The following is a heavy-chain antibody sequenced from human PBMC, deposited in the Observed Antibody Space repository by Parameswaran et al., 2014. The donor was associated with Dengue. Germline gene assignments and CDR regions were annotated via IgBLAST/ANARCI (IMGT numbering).Heavy chain of an antibody. V-gene: IGHV3-30*18. J-gene: IGHJ4*02. CDR2: ISFDGRGK. Sequence: VRQMPGKGLEWVATISFDGRGKYYADSVKGRFTISRDNSKDTLYLQVTSLRTEDTAVYYCAKGYQLLYPSFDYWGQGTLVTVSS. CDR3: AKGYQLLYPSFDY. D-gene: IGHD2-2*02.